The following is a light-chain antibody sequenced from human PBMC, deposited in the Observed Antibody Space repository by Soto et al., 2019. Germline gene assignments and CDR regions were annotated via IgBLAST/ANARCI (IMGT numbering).Light chain of an antibody. CDR1: SSNIGNNA. V-gene: IGLV1-36*01. J-gene: IGLJ3*02. CDR3: ATWDDSLIGPV. Sequence: QSVLTQPPSVSDAPRQRVTISCSGSSSNIGNNAVTWYQQLPAKAPKLLIYCDDLLPSGVADRFSGSKSGTSASLAISGLESEDEADYYCATWDDSLIGPVFGGGTKLTVL. CDR2: CDD.